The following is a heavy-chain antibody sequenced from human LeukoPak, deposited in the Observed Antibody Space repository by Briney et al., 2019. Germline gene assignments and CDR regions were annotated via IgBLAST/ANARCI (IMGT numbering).Heavy chain of an antibody. V-gene: IGHV3-74*01. CDR3: AREYTSGPDY. J-gene: IGHJ4*02. CDR2: IDGDGSDT. Sequence: GGSLRLSCAASGFTFSSYWMHWVRQVPGKGLVGVSRIDGDGSDTNYADSVKGRFTISRDNAKNTVYLQMNSLRDEDTAVYYCAREYTSGPDYWGQGTLVTVSS. D-gene: IGHD6-19*01. CDR1: GFTFSSYW.